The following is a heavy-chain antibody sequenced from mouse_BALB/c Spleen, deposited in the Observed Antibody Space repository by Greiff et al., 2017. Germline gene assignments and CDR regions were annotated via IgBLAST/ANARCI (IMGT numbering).Heavy chain of an antibody. CDR1: GYTFTSYT. V-gene: IGHV1-4*02. Sequence: QVQLKESAAELARPGASVKMSCKASGYTFTSYTMHWVKQRPGQGLEWIGYINPSSGYTEYNQKFKDKTTLTADKSSSTAYMQLSSLTSEDSAVYYCARWRAYGNYGLDYWGQGTSVTVSS. J-gene: IGHJ4*01. D-gene: IGHD2-1*01. CDR2: INPSSGYT. CDR3: ARWRAYGNYGLDY.